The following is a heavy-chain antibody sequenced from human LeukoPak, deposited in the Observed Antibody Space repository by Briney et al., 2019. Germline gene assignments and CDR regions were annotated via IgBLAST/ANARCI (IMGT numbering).Heavy chain of an antibody. CDR1: SGSITTSSHY. J-gene: IGHJ4*02. D-gene: IGHD4-17*01. Sequence: SETLSLTCNVSSGSITTSSHYWGWIRQSPGKKLEWIGSIVYSGTTFYNPSLKSRVTISVDTSKNQFSLKLSSVTAADTAVYYCARHGPYGDYGPADYWGQGTLVTVSS. CDR2: IVYSGTT. V-gene: IGHV4-39*01. CDR3: ARHGPYGDYGPADY.